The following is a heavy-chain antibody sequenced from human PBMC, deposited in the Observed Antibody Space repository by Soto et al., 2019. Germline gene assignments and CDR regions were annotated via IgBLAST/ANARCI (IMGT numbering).Heavy chain of an antibody. J-gene: IGHJ5*02. CDR1: GGSISNYY. CDR3: ARDDNGDNDSEFEP. D-gene: IGHD4-17*01. Sequence: SQTLSLTCTVSGGSISNYYWSWIRQPAGKGLQWIGRIYTSGNTNYNPSLKGRFTMSVDMSKNQFSLKLSSVAAADTAVHYCARDDNGDNDSEFEPWGQVTLVNVSS. V-gene: IGHV4-4*07. CDR2: IYTSGNT.